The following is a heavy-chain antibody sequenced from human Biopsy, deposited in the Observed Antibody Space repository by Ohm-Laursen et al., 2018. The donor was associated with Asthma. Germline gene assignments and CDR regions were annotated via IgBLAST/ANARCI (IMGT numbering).Heavy chain of an antibody. Sequence: SLRLSCTASGFTFSNYGMTWVRQAPGRGLEWVSYISLSSNTIYYADSVKGRFTVSRDNAKSSLYLQMNSLRDEDTAVYYCARQMNYDFWRSPLDIWGLGTMVIVSS. V-gene: IGHV3-48*02. D-gene: IGHD3-3*01. J-gene: IGHJ3*02. CDR3: ARQMNYDFWRSPLDI. CDR2: ISLSSNTI. CDR1: GFTFSNYG.